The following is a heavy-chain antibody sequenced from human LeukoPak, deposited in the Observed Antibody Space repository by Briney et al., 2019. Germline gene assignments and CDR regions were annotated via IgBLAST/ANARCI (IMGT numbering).Heavy chain of an antibody. CDR2: ISGSGGST. Sequence: GGSLRLSCAASGFTFSSYAMSWVRQAPGEGREWVSAISGSGGSTYYADSVKGRFTISRDNSKSTLYLQMNRLRAEDTAVYYCAKCWVSGSYGGYFDYWGQGTLVTVSS. CDR3: AKCWVSGSYGGYFDY. CDR1: GFTFSSYA. J-gene: IGHJ4*02. D-gene: IGHD3-10*01. V-gene: IGHV3-23*01.